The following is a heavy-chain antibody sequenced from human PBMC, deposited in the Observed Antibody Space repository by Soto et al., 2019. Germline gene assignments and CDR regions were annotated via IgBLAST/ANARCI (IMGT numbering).Heavy chain of an antibody. CDR2: IYHGGGT. V-gene: IGHV4-59*01. CDR1: GGYISSYY. D-gene: IGHD3-10*01. Sequence: SETLSLTCTVSGGYISSYYWSWIRQPPGKGLEWIGYIYHGGGTNYNPSLKSRLTISVDTSKSQFSLKLSSVTAADTAVYFCARALITRVRGIIDWFDPWGQGTLVTVSS. J-gene: IGHJ5*02. CDR3: ARALITRVRGIIDWFDP.